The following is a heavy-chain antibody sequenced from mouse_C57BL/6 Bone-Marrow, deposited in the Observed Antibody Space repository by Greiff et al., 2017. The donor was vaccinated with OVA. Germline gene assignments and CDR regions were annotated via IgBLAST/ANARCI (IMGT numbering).Heavy chain of an antibody. J-gene: IGHJ4*01. CDR1: GFSLTSYG. D-gene: IGHD1-1*01. Sequence: QVQLQQSGPGLVQPSQSLSITCTVSGFSLTSYGVHWVRQSPGKGLEWLGVIWSGGSTDYNAAFISRLSISKDNSTSQVFFKMNSLQADDTAIYYCARKKGYGSSGYYAMDYWGQGTSVTVSS. CDR2: IWSGGST. V-gene: IGHV2-2*01. CDR3: ARKKGYGSSGYYAMDY.